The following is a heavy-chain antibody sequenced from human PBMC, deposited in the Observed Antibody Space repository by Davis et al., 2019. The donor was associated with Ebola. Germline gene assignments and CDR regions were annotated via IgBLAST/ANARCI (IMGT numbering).Heavy chain of an antibody. V-gene: IGHV3-74*01. CDR2: IKSDGSAT. J-gene: IGHJ4*02. D-gene: IGHD3-10*01. CDR1: AFDTYW. CDR3: ARDGENYSDLDY. Sequence: HTGGSLRLSCAASAFDTYWMHWVRQAPGKGLEWVSRIKSDGSATSYADSVKGRFTISRDNAKNTLFLQMNSLRAEDTAVYYCARDGENYSDLDYWGQGTLVTVSS.